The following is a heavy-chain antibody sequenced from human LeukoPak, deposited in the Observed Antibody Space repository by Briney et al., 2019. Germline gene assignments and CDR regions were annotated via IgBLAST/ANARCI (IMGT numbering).Heavy chain of an antibody. D-gene: IGHD1-26*01. CDR1: RGSISGNY. CDR2: IYETGST. Sequence: PSETLSLTCTVSRGSISGNYWSWLRQSPGKGLEWIGYIYETGSTNYNPSLESRVTISVDTSKNHFSLRLTSVTAADTAVYYCTRDHGKSIVLDWGEGTLVTVSS. CDR3: TRDHGKSIVLD. J-gene: IGHJ4*02. V-gene: IGHV4-59*12.